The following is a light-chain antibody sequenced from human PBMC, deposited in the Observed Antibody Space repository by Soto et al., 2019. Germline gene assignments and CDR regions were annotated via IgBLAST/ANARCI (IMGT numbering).Light chain of an antibody. V-gene: IGKV1-33*01. CDR1: QDINNY. CDR3: QQYDDLPVFT. J-gene: IGKJ3*01. CDR2: DAS. Sequence: DIQMTQSPSSLSASVGDRVTITCQASQDINNYLNWYQQKPGKAPKLLIYDASNLETGVPSRFSGSGSGIHFTFTISSLQAEDIATYYCQQYDDLPVFTFGPGTKVDIK.